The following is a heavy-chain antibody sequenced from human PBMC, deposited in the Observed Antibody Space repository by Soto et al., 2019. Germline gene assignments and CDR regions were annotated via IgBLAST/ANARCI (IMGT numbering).Heavy chain of an antibody. CDR1: GGTFSSYA. CDR2: LIPIFGTA. V-gene: IGHV1-69*06. D-gene: IGHD3-3*01. CDR3: ARSCITRFGVAYLYYYGMDV. J-gene: IGHJ6*02. Sequence: QVQLVQSGAEVKKPGSSVKVSCKASGGTFSSYAISWVRQAPGQGLGWMGGLIPIFGTANYAQKFQGRVKITADKPTSTPYMELSSLRSEDTAVYYCARSCITRFGVAYLYYYGMDVWGQGTTVTVS.